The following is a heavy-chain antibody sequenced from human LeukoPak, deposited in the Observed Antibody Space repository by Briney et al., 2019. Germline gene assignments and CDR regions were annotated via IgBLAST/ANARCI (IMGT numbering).Heavy chain of an antibody. CDR3: AKDPRDVRHSMSRYYYYYMDV. D-gene: IGHD3-10*02. CDR2: IRYDGSNK. Sequence: PEGSLRPSCAASGFTFSSYGMHWVRQAPGKGLEWVAFIRYDGSNKYYADSVKGRFTISRDNSKNTLYLQMNSLRAEDTAVYYCAKDPRDVRHSMSRYYYYYMDVWGKGTTVTVSS. CDR1: GFTFSSYG. V-gene: IGHV3-30*02. J-gene: IGHJ6*03.